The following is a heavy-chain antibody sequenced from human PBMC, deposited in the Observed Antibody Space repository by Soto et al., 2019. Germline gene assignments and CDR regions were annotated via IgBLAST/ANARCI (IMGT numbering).Heavy chain of an antibody. CDR2: IIPILGIA. V-gene: IGHV1-69*02. CDR1: GGTFSSYT. Sequence: VASVKVSCKASGGTFSSYTISWVRQAPGQGLEWMGRIIPILGIANYAQKFQGRVTITADKSTSTAYMELSSLRSEDTAVYYCACPRIAVAGIPLIPYFQHWGQGTLVTVSS. J-gene: IGHJ1*01. CDR3: ACPRIAVAGIPLIPYFQH. D-gene: IGHD6-19*01.